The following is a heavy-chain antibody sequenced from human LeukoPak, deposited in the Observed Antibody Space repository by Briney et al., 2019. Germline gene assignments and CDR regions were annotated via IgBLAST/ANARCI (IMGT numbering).Heavy chain of an antibody. CDR3: ARNMVRGVYYYYYGMNV. V-gene: IGHV3-66*01. D-gene: IGHD3-10*01. Sequence: GGSLRLSCAASGFTVSSNYMSWVRQAPGKGLEWVSVIYSGGSTYYADSVKGRFTISRDNSKNTLYLQMNSLRAEDTAVYYCARNMVRGVYYYYYGMNVWGQGTTVTVSS. J-gene: IGHJ6*02. CDR1: GFTVSSNY. CDR2: IYSGGST.